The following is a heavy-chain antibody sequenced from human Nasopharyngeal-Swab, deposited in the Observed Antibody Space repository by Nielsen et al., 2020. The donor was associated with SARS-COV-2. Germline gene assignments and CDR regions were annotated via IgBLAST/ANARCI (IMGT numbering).Heavy chain of an antibody. CDR2: FDPEDGET. CDR3: ATEGL. J-gene: IGHJ4*02. V-gene: IGHV1-24*01. CDR1: GYTFTSYD. D-gene: IGHD3/OR15-3a*01. Sequence: ASVKVSCKASGYTFTSYDINWVRQATGQGLEWMGGFDPEDGETIYAQKFQGRVTMTEDTSTDTAYMELSSLRSEDTAVYYCATEGLWGQGTLVTVSS.